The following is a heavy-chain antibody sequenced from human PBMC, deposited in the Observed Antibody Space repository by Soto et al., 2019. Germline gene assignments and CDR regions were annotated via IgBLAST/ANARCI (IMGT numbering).Heavy chain of an antibody. V-gene: IGHV1-2*04. Sequence: ASVKVSCKASGYTFTSYGISWVRQAPGQGLEWMGWINPNSGGTNYAQKFQGWVTMTRDTSISTAYMELSRLRSDDTAVYYCARSPQGSFDYWGQGTLVTVSS. J-gene: IGHJ4*02. CDR3: ARSPQGSFDY. CDR2: INPNSGGT. CDR1: GYTFTSYG.